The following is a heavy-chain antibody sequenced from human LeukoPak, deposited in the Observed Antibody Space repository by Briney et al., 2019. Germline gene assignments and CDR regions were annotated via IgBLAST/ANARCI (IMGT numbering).Heavy chain of an antibody. CDR1: DGSINGYY. CDR2: MYSGGTT. CDR3: ARGIENWNYRDAYYFDY. V-gene: IGHV4-59*08. Sequence: TTSETLSLTCTVSDGSINGYYWSWIRQPPGKGLDWIGYMYSGGTTNYSPSLKSRVTISVDTSKNQFSLKLSSVTAADTAVYYCARGIENWNYRDAYYFDYWGQGTLVTVSS. J-gene: IGHJ4*02. D-gene: IGHD1-7*01.